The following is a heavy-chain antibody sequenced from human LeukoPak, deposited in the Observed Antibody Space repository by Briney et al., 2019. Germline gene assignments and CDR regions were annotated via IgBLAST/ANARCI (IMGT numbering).Heavy chain of an antibody. J-gene: IGHJ4*02. V-gene: IGHV3-30*03. CDR2: LLSDGTTK. Sequence: PGRSLRLSCAASGFTFSNYGMHWVRQAPGKGLEWVAVLLSDGTTKYYADSVKGRFTISRDNSKNTLYLQMNSLRAEDTAVYYCAREYSSGWYSVGDYWGQGTLVTVSS. CDR3: AREYSSGWYSVGDY. CDR1: GFTFSNYG. D-gene: IGHD6-19*01.